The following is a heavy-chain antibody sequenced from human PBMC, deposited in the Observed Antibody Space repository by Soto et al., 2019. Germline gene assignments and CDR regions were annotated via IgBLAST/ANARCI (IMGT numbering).Heavy chain of an antibody. D-gene: IGHD6-19*01. J-gene: IGHJ4*02. CDR2: VYHTGST. CDR3: ARRLFGSGWTLDS. V-gene: IGHV4-59*01. CDR1: GASITTYY. Sequence: QLRESGPGLVKPSETLSLTCDVSGASITTYYWSWIRQAPGKGLEWIGNVYHTGSTDYNSSLKSRVTISVGTSKNQFSLNMNSVTAADTAVYYCARRLFGSGWTLDSWGQGALVTVSS.